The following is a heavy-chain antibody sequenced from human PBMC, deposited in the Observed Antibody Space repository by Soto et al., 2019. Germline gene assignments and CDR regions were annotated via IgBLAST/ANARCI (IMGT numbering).Heavy chain of an antibody. D-gene: IGHD3-3*01. CDR1: GFTFRTYA. Sequence: GGSLRLSCAASGFTFRTYAMNWVRQAPGKGLEWVSGISGTGGGTYYAGSVKGRFTISRDNSKNTLYLQMNSLRAEDTAVYYCAKDRTVYYDFWSGPPSLDVWGQGTTVTVSS. J-gene: IGHJ6*02. V-gene: IGHV3-23*01. CDR3: AKDRTVYYDFWSGPPSLDV. CDR2: ISGTGGGT.